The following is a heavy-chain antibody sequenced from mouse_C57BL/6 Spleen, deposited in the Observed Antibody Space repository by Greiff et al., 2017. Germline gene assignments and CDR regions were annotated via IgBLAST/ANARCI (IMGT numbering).Heavy chain of an antibody. V-gene: IGHV1-69*01. Sequence: QVQLQQPGAELVMPGASVKLSCKASGYTFTSYWMHWVKQRPGQGLEWIGEIDPSDSYTNYNQKFKGKSTLTVDKSSSTAYMQLSSLTSEDSAVXYCAIYYYGVFDYWGQGTTLTVSS. CDR3: AIYYYGVFDY. CDR1: GYTFTSYW. CDR2: IDPSDSYT. D-gene: IGHD1-1*01. J-gene: IGHJ2*01.